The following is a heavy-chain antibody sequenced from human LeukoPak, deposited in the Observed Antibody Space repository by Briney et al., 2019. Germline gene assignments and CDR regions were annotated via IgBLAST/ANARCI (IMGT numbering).Heavy chain of an antibody. CDR1: GFTFSSYG. CDR3: ARERHHDTSGYPF. J-gene: IGHJ4*02. D-gene: IGHD3-22*01. V-gene: IGHV3-20*04. CDR2: INWNGDST. Sequence: PGGSLRLSCAASGFTFSSYGMSWVRQAPGKGLKWVSGINWNGDSTGYADSVKGRFTISRDNAKNSLYLQMNSLRAEDTALYYCARERHHDTSGYPFWGQGTLVTVSS.